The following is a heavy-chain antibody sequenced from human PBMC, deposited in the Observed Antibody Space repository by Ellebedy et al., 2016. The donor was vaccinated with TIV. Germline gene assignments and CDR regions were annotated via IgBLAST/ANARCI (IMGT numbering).Heavy chain of an antibody. V-gene: IGHV1-69*13. Sequence: SVKVSXXASGGTFSSYAISWVRQAPGHGLEWIGGNIPIFGTTDYAQKFQVRATITADESTSTLNIDRLRSEDTALYYCATVMDFGPGSSFYYWGPGTLVTVSS. CDR2: NIPIFGTT. CDR3: ATVMDFGPGSSFYY. CDR1: GGTFSSYA. D-gene: IGHD3/OR15-3a*01. J-gene: IGHJ4*02.